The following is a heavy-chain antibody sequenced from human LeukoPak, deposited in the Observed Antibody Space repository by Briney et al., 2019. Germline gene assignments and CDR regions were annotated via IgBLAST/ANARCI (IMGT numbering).Heavy chain of an antibody. V-gene: IGHV1-58*01. J-gene: IGHJ4*02. D-gene: IGHD2-2*02. CDR3: AAALAGYCSSTSCYKPPDY. CDR2: IVVGSGNT. Sequence: SVKVSCKASGFTFTSSAVQWVRQARGQRLEWIGWIVVGSGNTNYAQKFQERVTITRDMSTSTAYMELSSLRSEDTAVYYCAAALAGYCSSTSCYKPPDYWGQGTLVTVSS. CDR1: GFTFTSSA.